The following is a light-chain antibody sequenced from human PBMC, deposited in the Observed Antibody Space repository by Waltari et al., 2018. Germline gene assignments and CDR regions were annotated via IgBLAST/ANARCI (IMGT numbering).Light chain of an antibody. CDR1: QSVLYSSNSKNY. Sequence: DIVMTQSPDSLAVSLGERATINCKSSQSVLYSSNSKNYLARYQQKPGQPPRLHMYWASSRESGVADRFSGMGSGTEFTLTISSLQAEDVAIYYCQQYYSSRRGITFGPGTKVDIK. CDR2: WAS. J-gene: IGKJ3*01. CDR3: QQYYSSRRGIT. V-gene: IGKV4-1*01.